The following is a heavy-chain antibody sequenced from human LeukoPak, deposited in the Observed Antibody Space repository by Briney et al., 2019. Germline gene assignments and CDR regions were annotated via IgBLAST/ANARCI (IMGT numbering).Heavy chain of an antibody. Sequence: PSETLSLTCTVSGGSISTSNYYWGWIRQPPGKGLEWNGNIFYSGSTYYSPSLRSRVTISLDTSRNQFSLKLNSVTAADTAVYYCARTPIYYYDDGGYYNWGQGTLVTVSS. CDR1: GGSISTSNYY. V-gene: IGHV4-39*07. CDR2: IFYSGST. D-gene: IGHD3-22*01. CDR3: ARTPIYYYDDGGYYN. J-gene: IGHJ4*02.